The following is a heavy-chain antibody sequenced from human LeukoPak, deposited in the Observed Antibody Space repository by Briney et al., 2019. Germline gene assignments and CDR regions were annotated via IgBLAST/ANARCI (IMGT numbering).Heavy chain of an antibody. CDR2: ISSSCSTI. CDR3: AREGENYDFWSGYYPFDY. D-gene: IGHD3-3*01. Sequence: GSLRLSCAASGFTFSSYEMNWVRQAPGKGLEWGSYISSSCSTIYYADSVKGRFTISRDNAKNSLYLQMNSLRAEDTAVYYCAREGENYDFWSGYYPFDYWGQGTLVTVSS. V-gene: IGHV3-48*03. CDR1: GFTFSSYE. J-gene: IGHJ4*02.